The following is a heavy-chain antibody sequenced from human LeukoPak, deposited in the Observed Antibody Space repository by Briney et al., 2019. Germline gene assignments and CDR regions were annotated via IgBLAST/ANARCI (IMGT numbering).Heavy chain of an antibody. V-gene: IGHV3-74*01. CDR1: GFTFSTYW. D-gene: IGHD6-13*01. CDR3: ARDSPHSSNDFHY. CDR2: INSDGSST. Sequence: PGGSLRLSCAASGFTFSTYWMHWVRQAPGKGLVWVSRINSDGSSTRYADPVKGQFTISRDNAKNTLYLQMNSLRAEDTAVYYCARDSPHSSNDFHYWGQGTLVTVSS. J-gene: IGHJ4*02.